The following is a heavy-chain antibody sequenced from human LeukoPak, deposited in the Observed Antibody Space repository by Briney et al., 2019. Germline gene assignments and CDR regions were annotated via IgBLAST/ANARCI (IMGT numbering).Heavy chain of an antibody. D-gene: IGHD3-3*01. V-gene: IGHV1-69*13. Sequence: GASVKVSCKASGGTFSSYAISWVRQAPGQGLEWMGGTIPIFGTANYAQKFQGRVTITADESTSTAYMELSSLRSEDTAVYYCARAIRFLERLSPGMDVWGQGTTVTVSS. CDR3: ARAIRFLERLSPGMDV. J-gene: IGHJ6*02. CDR2: TIPIFGTA. CDR1: GGTFSSYA.